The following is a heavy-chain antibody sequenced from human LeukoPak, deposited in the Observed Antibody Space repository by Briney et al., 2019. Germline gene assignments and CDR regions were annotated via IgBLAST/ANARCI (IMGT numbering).Heavy chain of an antibody. J-gene: IGHJ2*01. CDR2: IVVGSGNT. Sequence: SVKVSCKASGFTFTSSAMQWVRQARGQRLEWIGWIVVGSGNTNYAQKFQERVTITRDTSTSTVYMELSSLRSEDTAVYYCARVRTYSSSWYFDLWGRGTLVTVSS. CDR1: GFTFTSSA. D-gene: IGHD6-13*01. V-gene: IGHV1-58*02. CDR3: ARVRTYSSSWYFDL.